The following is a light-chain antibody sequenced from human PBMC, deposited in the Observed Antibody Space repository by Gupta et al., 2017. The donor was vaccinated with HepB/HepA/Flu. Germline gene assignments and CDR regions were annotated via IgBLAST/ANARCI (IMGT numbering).Light chain of an antibody. V-gene: IGLV3-25*03. CDR1: ALSKQY. CDR2: KDS. J-gene: IGLJ2*01. CDR3: QSADLSGTFVG. Sequence: SYPLTQPPSVSVSPGQTAKITCSGDALSKQYAFWYQQKPGQAPVVLISKDSERSSGIPERFSGSSSGTTVTLTISGVQAEDEADDYCQSADLSGTFVGVAGGTKLTVL.